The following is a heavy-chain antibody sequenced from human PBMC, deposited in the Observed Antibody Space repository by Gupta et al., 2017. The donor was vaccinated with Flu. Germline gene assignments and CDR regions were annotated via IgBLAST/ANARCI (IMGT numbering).Heavy chain of an antibody. D-gene: IGHD1-1*01. CDR3: ASAGESGMPDWEAISHTGEDWLDP. CDR2: IVRIFGIA. Sequence: APGQGLEWMGGIVRIFGIAKYAEKFQGKLTSTAYKSTSTDYMELSILRAADTAVYYCASAGESGMPDWEAISHTGEDWLDPWGQGTLVTVSS. V-gene: IGHV1-69*17. J-gene: IGHJ5*02.